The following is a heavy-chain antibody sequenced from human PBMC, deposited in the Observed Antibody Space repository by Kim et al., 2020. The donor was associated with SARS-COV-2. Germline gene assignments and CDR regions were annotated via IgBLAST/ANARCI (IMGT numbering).Heavy chain of an antibody. Sequence: GGSLRLSCAASAFTFSDYYMSWIRQAPGKGLEWVSSISSSGDTIYNADSVMGRFTISRDNARNSLYLQMNSLRAEDTAMYYCARGNYYDTSGYFVYWGQGTLVTVSP. CDR1: AFTFSDYY. CDR2: ISSSGDTI. V-gene: IGHV3-11*01. CDR3: ARGNYYDTSGYFVY. J-gene: IGHJ4*02. D-gene: IGHD3-22*01.